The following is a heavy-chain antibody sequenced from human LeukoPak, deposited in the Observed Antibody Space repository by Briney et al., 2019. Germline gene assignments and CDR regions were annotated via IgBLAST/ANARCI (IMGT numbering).Heavy chain of an antibody. D-gene: IGHD4-23*01. Sequence: SETLSLTCAVYGGSLSGYYWSWIRQPPGKGLEWIGEINHSGSTNYNPSLKSRVTISVDTSKNQFSLKLSSVTAADTAVYYCARPRWYTLLWGQGTLVTVSS. V-gene: IGHV4-34*01. CDR1: GGSLSGYY. CDR3: ARPRWYTLL. CDR2: INHSGST. J-gene: IGHJ4*02.